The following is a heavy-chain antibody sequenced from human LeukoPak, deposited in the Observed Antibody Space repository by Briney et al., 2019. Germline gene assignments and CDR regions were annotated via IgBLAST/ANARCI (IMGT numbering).Heavy chain of an antibody. CDR2: ISYDGSNK. D-gene: IGHD4-17*01. J-gene: IGHJ5*02. V-gene: IGHV3-30-3*01. CDR3: ARDGVPFGYGDYNFNWFDP. CDR1: GFTFSSYA. Sequence: PGGSLRLSCAASGFTFSSYAMHWVRQAPGKGLEWVAVISYDGSNKYYADSVKGRFTISRDNSKNTLYLQMNSLRAEDTAVYYCARDGVPFGYGDYNFNWFDPWGQGTLVTVSS.